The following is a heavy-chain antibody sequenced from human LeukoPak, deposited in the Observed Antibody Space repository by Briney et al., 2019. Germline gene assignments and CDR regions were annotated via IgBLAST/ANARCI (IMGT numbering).Heavy chain of an antibody. CDR1: GFTFSSYA. Sequence: GGSLRLSCAASGFTFSSYAMSWVRQAPGKGLEWVSGISGSGGSTYYADSVKGRFTISRDNSKNTLYLQMNSLRAEDTAVYYCAKDTEKITMIVVVMAYWGQGTLVTVSS. CDR3: AKDTEKITMIVVVMAY. CDR2: ISGSGGST. D-gene: IGHD3-22*01. J-gene: IGHJ4*02. V-gene: IGHV3-23*01.